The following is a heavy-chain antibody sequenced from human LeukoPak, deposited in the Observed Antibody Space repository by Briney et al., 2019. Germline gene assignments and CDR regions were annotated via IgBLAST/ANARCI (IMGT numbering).Heavy chain of an antibody. J-gene: IGHJ4*02. CDR1: GFTFSSYS. Sequence: GGSLRLSCTASGFTFSSYSLNWVRQAPGKGLEWVSYISSSSTYIYYADSVKGRFTISRDNAKNSLYLQMNSLRAEDTAVYYCARDQSGQWLGGPYFDYWGQGTLVIVSS. V-gene: IGHV3-21*01. CDR3: ARDQSGQWLGGPYFDY. CDR2: ISSSSTYI. D-gene: IGHD3-22*01.